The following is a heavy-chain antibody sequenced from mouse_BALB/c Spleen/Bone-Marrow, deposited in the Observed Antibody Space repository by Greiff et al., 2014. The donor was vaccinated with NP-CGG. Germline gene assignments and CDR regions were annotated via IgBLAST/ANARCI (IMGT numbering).Heavy chain of an antibody. V-gene: IGHV2-6-2*01. D-gene: IGHD2-2*01. Sequence: QVQLKESGPDLVAPSQSLSITCTVSGFSLTLYGVHWVRQSPGKGLEWLVVIWSDGTTTYNSALKSRLIISKDNSKSQVFLKLNSLQTDDTAMYYCARHERGYPYAMDYWGQGTSVTVSS. CDR3: ARHERGYPYAMDY. CDR1: GFSLTLYG. J-gene: IGHJ4*01. CDR2: IWSDGTT.